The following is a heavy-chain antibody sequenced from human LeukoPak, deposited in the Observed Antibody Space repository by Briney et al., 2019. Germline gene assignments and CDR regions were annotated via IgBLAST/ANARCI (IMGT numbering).Heavy chain of an antibody. D-gene: IGHD1-26*01. CDR3: ARDPGDGSPGGDY. CDR1: GYTFTGYY. CDR2: INPNSGGT. V-gene: IGHV1-2*02. J-gene: IGHJ4*02. Sequence: ASVKVSCKASGYTFTGYYMHWVRQAPGQGLEWMGWINPNSGGTNYAQKFQGRVTMTRDTSISTAYMELSRVRSDDTGVYYCARDPGDGSPGGDYWGKGTMVTVSS.